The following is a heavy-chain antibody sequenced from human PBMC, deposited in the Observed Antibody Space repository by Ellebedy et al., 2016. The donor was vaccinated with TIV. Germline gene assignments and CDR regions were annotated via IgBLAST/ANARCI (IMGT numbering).Heavy chain of an antibody. CDR1: GFTFSSYG. V-gene: IGHV3-33*08. J-gene: IGHJ4*02. CDR2: IWFDGSNK. D-gene: IGHD3-22*01. Sequence: PGGSLRLSCAASGFTFSSYGMHWVRQAPGKGLERVAVIWFDGSNKYHADSVKGRFTITRDNSKNTLYLQMNSLRAEDTAVYYCARERGTTMTVSDYWGQGTLVTVSS. CDR3: ARERGTTMTVSDY.